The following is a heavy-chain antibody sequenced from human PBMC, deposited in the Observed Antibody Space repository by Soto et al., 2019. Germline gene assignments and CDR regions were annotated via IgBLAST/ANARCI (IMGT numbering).Heavy chain of an antibody. Sequence: VASVKVSCKASGYTFTGYYMHWVRQAPGQGFEWMGWINPNSGGTNYAQKFQGRVTMTRDTSISTAYMELSRLRSDDTAVYYCARALIRDYYDSSGYYSSFDYWGQGTLVTVSS. CDR2: INPNSGGT. D-gene: IGHD3-22*01. CDR3: ARALIRDYYDSSGYYSSFDY. V-gene: IGHV1-2*02. CDR1: GYTFTGYY. J-gene: IGHJ4*02.